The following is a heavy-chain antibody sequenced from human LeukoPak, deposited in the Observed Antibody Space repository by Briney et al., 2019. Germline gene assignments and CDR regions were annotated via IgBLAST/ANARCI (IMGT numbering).Heavy chain of an antibody. CDR3: AREYSTGFDP. CDR2: IDSDGSST. D-gene: IGHD2-15*01. V-gene: IGHV3-74*01. CDR1: GFTFSRYW. Sequence: PGGSLRLSCAASGFTFSRYWMHWVRQGPGKGLVWVSRIDSDGSSTSYADSVKGRFTISRDNAKNTLYLQMNSLRAEDTAVYYCAREYSTGFDPWGQGTLVTVSS. J-gene: IGHJ5*02.